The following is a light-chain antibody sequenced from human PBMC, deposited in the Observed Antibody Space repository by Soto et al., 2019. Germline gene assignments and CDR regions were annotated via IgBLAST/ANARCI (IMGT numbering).Light chain of an antibody. J-gene: IGKJ4*01. Sequence: EIVMTQSPATLSVSPGEGATLSCRASQGIGDTLAWYQQKPGQTPRLLIYGASTRAAGVPARFSGSGSGTGFTLTIISLQSEDFGIYYCPHYAFWPLTFGGGTKVESK. V-gene: IGKV3-15*01. CDR1: QGIGDT. CDR2: GAS. CDR3: PHYAFWPLT.